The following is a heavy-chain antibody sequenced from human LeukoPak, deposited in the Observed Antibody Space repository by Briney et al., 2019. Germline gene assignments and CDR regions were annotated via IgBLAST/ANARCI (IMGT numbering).Heavy chain of an antibody. D-gene: IGHD2-2*01. CDR3: TRAAYCSSISCYAFDI. J-gene: IGHJ3*02. CDR2: ISVYNGNT. V-gene: IGHV1-18*01. Sequence: ASVKVSCKASDYTFTSYGISWVRQAPGQGLEWMGWISVYNGNTKYTQKFQGRVTMTTDTSTSTAYMELRSLRPDDTAVYYCTRAAYCSSISCYAFDIWGQGTMVTVSS. CDR1: DYTFTSYG.